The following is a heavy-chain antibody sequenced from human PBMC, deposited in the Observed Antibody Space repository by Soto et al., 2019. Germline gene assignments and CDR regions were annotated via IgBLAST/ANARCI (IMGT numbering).Heavy chain of an antibody. CDR3: ARVPTGATLTMEY. V-gene: IGHV1-46*03. CDR1: GYTFTSYY. J-gene: IGHJ4*02. D-gene: IGHD4-17*01. CDR2: INPSGGST. Sequence: QVQLVQSGAEVKKPGASVKVSCKASGYTFTSYYMHWVRQAPGQGLEWMGIINPSGGSTSYAQKYKGRVTMTRDTSTSTVYMELSSLRSEVTAVYYCARVPTGATLTMEYWGQGTLVTVSS.